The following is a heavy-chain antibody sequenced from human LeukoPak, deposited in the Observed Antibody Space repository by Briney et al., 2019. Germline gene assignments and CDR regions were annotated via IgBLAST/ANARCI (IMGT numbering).Heavy chain of an antibody. CDR3: AINLSSGGY. V-gene: IGHV1-8*01. Sequence: GASVKVSCKASGYTFTSYDVNWVRQATGQGLEWMGWVSPNSANTAYAQKFQGRVTMTRNTSISTAYMELSSLRSEDTAVYYCAINLSSGGYWGQGTLVTVSS. CDR2: VSPNSANT. D-gene: IGHD3-22*01. J-gene: IGHJ4*02. CDR1: GYTFTSYD.